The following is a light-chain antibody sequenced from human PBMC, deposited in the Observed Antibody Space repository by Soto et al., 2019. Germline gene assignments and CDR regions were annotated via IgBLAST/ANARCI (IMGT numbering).Light chain of an antibody. CDR1: SSNMGSNI. J-gene: IGLJ2*01. CDR2: SKD. V-gene: IGLV1-44*01. CDR3: AAWDDSRNGVV. Sequence: QSVLTQPPSASGTPGQRVTISCSGSSSNMGSNIVNWYQQLPGAAPKLLIYSKDQRPSGVPDRFSGSKSGTSASLAISGLQSEDEADYYCAAWDDSRNGVVFGGGTKLTVL.